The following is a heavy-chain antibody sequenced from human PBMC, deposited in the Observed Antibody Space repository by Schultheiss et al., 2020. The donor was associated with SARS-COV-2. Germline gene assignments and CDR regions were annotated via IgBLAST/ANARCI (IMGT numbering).Heavy chain of an antibody. V-gene: IGHV1-2*04. CDR1: GYTFTDYY. CDR3: SRDLNGYCTPGYCYGMDV. D-gene: IGHD2-8*01. Sequence: ASVKVSCKASGYTFTDYYIHWVRQAPGQGPEWMGWINPNSGGTNYAQKFQGWVTMTRDTSISTAYMEVSRLKSDDTAVYFCSRDLNGYCTPGYCYGMDVWGQGTTVTVSS. CDR2: INPNSGGT. J-gene: IGHJ6*02.